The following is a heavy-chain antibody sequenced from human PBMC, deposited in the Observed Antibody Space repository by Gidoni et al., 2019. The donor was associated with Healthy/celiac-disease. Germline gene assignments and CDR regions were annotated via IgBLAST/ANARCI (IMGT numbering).Heavy chain of an antibody. Sequence: QVQLQQWGAGLLTPSETLSLTSAVYGGSFSGNYWSWIRQPPGKGLEWIGVINHSGSTNYNPSLKSRVTISVDTSKNQFSLKLSSVTAADTAVYYCARGRDYRIAAAGTGWFDPWGQGTLVTVSS. CDR2: INHSGST. V-gene: IGHV4-34*01. CDR1: GGSFSGNY. CDR3: ARGRDYRIAAAGTGWFDP. D-gene: IGHD6-13*01. J-gene: IGHJ5*02.